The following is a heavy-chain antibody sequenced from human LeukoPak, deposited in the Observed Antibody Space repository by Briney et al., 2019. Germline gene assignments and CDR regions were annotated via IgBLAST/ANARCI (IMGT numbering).Heavy chain of an antibody. V-gene: IGHV3-74*01. J-gene: IGHJ4*02. CDR3: ARDSVATLNY. CDR2: INTDGSST. CDR1: GFNFRSYL. D-gene: IGHD4-23*01. Sequence: GALRLSCAASGFNFRSYLMHWVRQAPGKGAVWVSRINTDGSSTTYADSVKGRFTISRDNAKNTLYLQMNSLRAEDTAVYYCARDSVATLNYWGQGTLVTVSS.